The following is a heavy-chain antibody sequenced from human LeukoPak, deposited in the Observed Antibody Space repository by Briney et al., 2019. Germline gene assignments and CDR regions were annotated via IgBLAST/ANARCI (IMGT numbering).Heavy chain of an antibody. CDR1: GGSISGYY. D-gene: IGHD2-2*01. V-gene: IGHV4-59*01. CDR3: ATATLDCSSTSCYDAFDI. Sequence: SETLSLTCTVSGGSISGYYWSWIRQPPGKGLEWIGYIYYGGSTNYNPSLKSRVTISVDTSKNQFSLKLSSVTAADTAVYYCATATLDCSSTSCYDAFDIWGQGTMVTVSS. J-gene: IGHJ3*02. CDR2: IYYGGST.